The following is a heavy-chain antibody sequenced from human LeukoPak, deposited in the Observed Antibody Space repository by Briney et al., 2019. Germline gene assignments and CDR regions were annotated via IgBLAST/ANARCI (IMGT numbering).Heavy chain of an antibody. J-gene: IGHJ5*02. CDR1: GYTFTGYY. CDR2: INPNRGGT. D-gene: IGHD2-15*01. Sequence: ASVKVSCKASGYTFTGYYMHWVRQAPGQGLEWMGWINPNRGGTNYAKKFQGRVTMTRDTSISTAYMELSRLRSDDTAVYYCAREGYCSGGSCYPNWFDPWGQGTLVTVSS. V-gene: IGHV1-2*02. CDR3: AREGYCSGGSCYPNWFDP.